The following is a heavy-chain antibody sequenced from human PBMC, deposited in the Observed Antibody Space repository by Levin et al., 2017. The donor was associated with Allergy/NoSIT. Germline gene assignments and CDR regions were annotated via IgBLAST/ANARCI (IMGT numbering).Heavy chain of an antibody. CDR1: GFTFSSYT. J-gene: IGHJ4*02. V-gene: IGHV3-48*01. CDR2: ISSGGSTV. D-gene: IGHD5-24*01. CDR3: SRDRLGNYHFDY. Sequence: GGSLRLSCAASGFTFSSYTMNWVRQAPGKGLEWVSSISSGGSTVYYADSVKGRFTISRDNAKNSLYLQMNSLRAEDTAVYYCSRDRLGNYHFDYWGQGTLVSVSS.